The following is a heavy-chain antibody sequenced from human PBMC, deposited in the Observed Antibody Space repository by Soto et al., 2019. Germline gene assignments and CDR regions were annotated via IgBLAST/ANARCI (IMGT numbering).Heavy chain of an antibody. Sequence: SETLSLTCTVSGGSVRGNYWSWIRQYTGKRLEWIGYIYYSGATNYNPSLQSRATISVDTSKNQFSLKLTSVTAADTAVYYCARPSPYGDYARTTFFDYWGQGTLVTVSS. J-gene: IGHJ4*02. CDR2: IYYSGAT. V-gene: IGHV4-59*08. CDR3: ARPSPYGDYARTTFFDY. D-gene: IGHD2-21*01. CDR1: GGSVRGNY.